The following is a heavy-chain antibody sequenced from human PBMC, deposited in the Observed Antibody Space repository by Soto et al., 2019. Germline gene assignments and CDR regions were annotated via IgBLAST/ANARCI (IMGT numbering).Heavy chain of an antibody. Sequence: PSETLSLTCTVSGGSVSSGSYYWSWIRQPPGKGLEWIGYIYYSGSTNYNPSLKRRVTISVDTSKNQFSLKLNSVTAADTAVYYCARYXSSWYPCNYWGQGTLVTVSP. J-gene: IGHJ4*02. CDR2: IYYSGST. D-gene: IGHD6-13*01. V-gene: IGHV4-61*01. CDR3: ARYXSSWYPCNY. CDR1: GGSVSSGSYY.